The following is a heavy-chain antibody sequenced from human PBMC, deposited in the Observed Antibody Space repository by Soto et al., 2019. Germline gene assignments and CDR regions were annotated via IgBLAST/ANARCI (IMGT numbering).Heavy chain of an antibody. Sequence: QVQLVQSGAEVKKPGSSVKVSCKASGGTFSSYAISWVRQAPGQGLEWMGGIIPIFGTANYAQKFHGRVTITADDSTSTAYMELSSLRSEDTAVYYCASATPAELYSGSYYGYWGQGTLVTVSS. V-gene: IGHV1-69*01. J-gene: IGHJ4*02. D-gene: IGHD1-26*01. CDR2: IIPIFGTA. CDR1: GGTFSSYA. CDR3: ASATPAELYSGSYYGY.